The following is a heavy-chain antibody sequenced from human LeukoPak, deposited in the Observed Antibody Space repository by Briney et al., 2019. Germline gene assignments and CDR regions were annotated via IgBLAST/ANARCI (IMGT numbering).Heavy chain of an antibody. CDR3: TRDVDRNYYYMDV. D-gene: IGHD3/OR15-3a*01. CDR1: GFTFSSYC. V-gene: IGHV3-48*04. Sequence: GGSLRLSCAASGFTFSSYCMNWVRQAPGKGLEWVSYVSSSSSTISYADSVKGRFTVSRDNAKSSLYLQMNSLRAEDTAVYYWTRDVDRNYYYMDVWGKGTTVTVSS. J-gene: IGHJ6*03. CDR2: VSSSSSTI.